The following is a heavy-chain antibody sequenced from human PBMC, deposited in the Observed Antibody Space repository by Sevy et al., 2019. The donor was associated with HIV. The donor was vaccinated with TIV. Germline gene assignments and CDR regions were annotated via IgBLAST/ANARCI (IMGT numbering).Heavy chain of an antibody. CDR2: ISWNSGSI. D-gene: IGHD3-10*01. Sequence: GGSLRLSCAASGFTFDDYAMHWVRQAPGKGLEWVSGISWNSGSIGYADSVKGRFTISRDNAKNSPYLQMTSLRAEDTALYYCAKDRGTGMVRHTGAPFVLSDYWGQGTLVTVSS. CDR3: AKDRGTGMVRHTGAPFVLSDY. V-gene: IGHV3-9*01. CDR1: GFTFDDYA. J-gene: IGHJ4*02.